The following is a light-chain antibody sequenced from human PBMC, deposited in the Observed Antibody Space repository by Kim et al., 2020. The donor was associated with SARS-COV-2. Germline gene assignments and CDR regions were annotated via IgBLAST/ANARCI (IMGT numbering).Light chain of an antibody. CDR2: LEGSGSY. Sequence: QLVLTQSSSASASLGSSVKLTCTLSSGHSSYIIAWHQQQPGKAPRYLMKLEGSGSYNKGSGVPDRFSGSSSGADRYLTISNLQSEDEADYYCETWDSNTWVFGGGTQLTFL. V-gene: IGLV4-60*03. J-gene: IGLJ3*02. CDR3: ETWDSNTWV. CDR1: SGHSSYI.